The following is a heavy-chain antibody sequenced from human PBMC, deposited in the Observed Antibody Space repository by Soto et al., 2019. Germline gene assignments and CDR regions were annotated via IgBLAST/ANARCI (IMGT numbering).Heavy chain of an antibody. CDR1: GDSISSDKW. CDR3: ARGERQQQRDY. J-gene: IGHJ4*02. CDR2: IHHSGNS. D-gene: IGHD6-25*01. Sequence: VTLSLTCAVSGDSISSDKWWSWVRQPPGKGLEWIGEIHHSGNSNYNPSLKSRVIISVDKSKNQFSLNLSSVTDADTAVYYCARGERQQQRDYWGQGTLVTVSS. V-gene: IGHV4-4*02.